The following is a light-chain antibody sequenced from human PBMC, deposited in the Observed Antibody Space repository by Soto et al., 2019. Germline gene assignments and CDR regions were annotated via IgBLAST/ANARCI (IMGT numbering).Light chain of an antibody. Sequence: EIVLTQSPGTLSLSPGERATLSCRASESVTNSQLAWYQQKPGQAPRLLIYGASSRATGIPDRFTGSGSGTDFTLTISRLEPEDFAVYYCQQSGSSPWTFGQGNKVEI. J-gene: IGKJ1*01. CDR2: GAS. CDR1: ESVTNSQ. CDR3: QQSGSSPWT. V-gene: IGKV3-20*01.